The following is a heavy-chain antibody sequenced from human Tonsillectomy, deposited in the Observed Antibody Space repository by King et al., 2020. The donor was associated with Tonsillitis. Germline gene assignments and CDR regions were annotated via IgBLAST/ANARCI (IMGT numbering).Heavy chain of an antibody. V-gene: IGHV3-23*04. D-gene: IGHD6-13*01. Sequence: VQLVESGGGLVQPGGSLRLSCAASGFTFSSYAMSWVRQAPGKGLEWVSAISGSGGSSYYADSVKGRFTISRDNSKNTLCLQMNSLRAEDTAVYYCAKSGADMAAAAGWYYYYGMDVWGQGTTVTVSS. CDR3: AKSGADMAAAAGWYYYYGMDV. J-gene: IGHJ6*02. CDR2: ISGSGGSS. CDR1: GFTFSSYA.